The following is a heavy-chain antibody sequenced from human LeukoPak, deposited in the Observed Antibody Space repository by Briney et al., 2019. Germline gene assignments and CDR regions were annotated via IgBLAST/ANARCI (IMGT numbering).Heavy chain of an antibody. J-gene: IGHJ6*02. CDR1: GFAFSSYG. V-gene: IGHV3-30*18. Sequence: GRSLRLSCAASGFAFSSYGMHWVRQAPGKGLEWVAVISYDGSDKYYADSVKGRFTISRDNSKNTLYLQMNSLRAEDTAVYYCAKDALIVATIYYYGMDVWGQGTTVTVSS. CDR2: ISYDGSDK. D-gene: IGHD5-12*01. CDR3: AKDALIVATIYYYGMDV.